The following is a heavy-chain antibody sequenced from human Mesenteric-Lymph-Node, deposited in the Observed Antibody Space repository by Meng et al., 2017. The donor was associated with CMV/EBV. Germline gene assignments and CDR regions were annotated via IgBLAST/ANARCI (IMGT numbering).Heavy chain of an antibody. CDR1: GYMFTSYY. Sequence: ASVKVSCKASGYMFTSYYIHWVRQAPGQGLEWMGWINPNSGDRNYAQKFQDRVTMTRDTSINTAYMELSGLISDDTAVYYCAREGMYYYDTSGMKWFDPWGQGTLVTVSS. CDR3: AREGMYYYDTSGMKWFDP. CDR2: INPNSGDR. D-gene: IGHD3-22*01. V-gene: IGHV1-2*02. J-gene: IGHJ5*02.